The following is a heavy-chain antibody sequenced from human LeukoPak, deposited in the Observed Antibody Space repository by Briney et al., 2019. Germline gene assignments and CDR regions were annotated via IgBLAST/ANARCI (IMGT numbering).Heavy chain of an antibody. D-gene: IGHD1-26*01. V-gene: IGHV3-30*02. CDR3: AKSHLPNAYSGTYYCDY. CDR1: GFTFSYYG. Sequence: PGGSLRLSCAASGFTFSYYGMHWVRQAPGEGLEWVAFIRYDESKKFYGDSVEGRFTISRDNSKNTLYLQMNSLRTEDTAVYYCAKSHLPNAYSGTYYCDYWGQGTLVTVSS. CDR2: IRYDESKK. J-gene: IGHJ4*02.